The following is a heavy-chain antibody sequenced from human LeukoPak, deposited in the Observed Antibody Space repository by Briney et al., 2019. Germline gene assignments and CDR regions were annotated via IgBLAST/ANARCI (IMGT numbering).Heavy chain of an antibody. J-gene: IGHJ6*02. CDR1: GGSISSYY. V-gene: IGHV4-59*08. D-gene: IGHD6-19*01. CDR2: IYYSGST. Sequence: SETLSLTCTVSGGSISSYYWSWIRQPPGKGLEWIGYIYYSGSTNYNPSLKSRVTISVDTSKNQFSLKLSSVTAADTAVYYCARFGPPYSSGWHAYYYYGMDVWGQGTTVTVSS. CDR3: ARFGPPYSSGWHAYYYYGMDV.